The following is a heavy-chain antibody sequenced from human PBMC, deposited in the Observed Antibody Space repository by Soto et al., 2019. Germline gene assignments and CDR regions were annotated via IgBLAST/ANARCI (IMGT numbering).Heavy chain of an antibody. Sequence: GGSLRLSCAASGFTFSSYWMHWVRQAPGKGLVWVSRINSDGSSTSYADSVMGRFTISRDNAKNTLYLQMNSLRAEDTAVYYCARGRYCSGGSCFAEPFDPWGQGTLVTVSS. CDR3: ARGRYCSGGSCFAEPFDP. CDR2: INSDGSST. V-gene: IGHV3-74*01. CDR1: GFTFSSYW. J-gene: IGHJ5*02. D-gene: IGHD2-15*01.